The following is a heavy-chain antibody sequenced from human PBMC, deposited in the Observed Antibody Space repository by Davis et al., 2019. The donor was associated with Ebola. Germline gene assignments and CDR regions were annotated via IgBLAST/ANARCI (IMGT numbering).Heavy chain of an antibody. CDR2: INYSGRT. V-gene: IGHV4-59*11. CDR3: ARVAPTYYYSMDV. CDR1: GGSISSHY. Sequence: MPSETLSLTCTVSGGSISSHYWSWVRQSPGKGLEWIADINYSGRTNYNPSLARRVTISIATSKNQFSLELRSVIAADTAVYYCARVAPTYYYSMDVWDKGTTVTVS. J-gene: IGHJ6*03.